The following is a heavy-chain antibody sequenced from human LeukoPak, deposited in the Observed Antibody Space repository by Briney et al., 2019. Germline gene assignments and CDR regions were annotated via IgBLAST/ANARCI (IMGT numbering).Heavy chain of an antibody. CDR1: GYTFTDYY. CDR3: ATDPPHSGSYYAFDI. J-gene: IGHJ3*02. Sequence: ASVKVSCKVSGYTFTDYYMHWVQQAPGKGPEWMGLVDPEDGETIYAEKFQGRVTITADTSTDTAYMELSSLRSEDTAVYYCATDPPHSGSYYAFDIWGQGTMVTVSS. D-gene: IGHD1-26*01. V-gene: IGHV1-69-2*01. CDR2: VDPEDGET.